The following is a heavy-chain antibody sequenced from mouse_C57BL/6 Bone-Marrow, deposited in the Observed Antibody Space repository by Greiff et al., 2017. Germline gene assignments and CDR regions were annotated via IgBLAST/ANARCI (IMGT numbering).Heavy chain of an antibody. CDR3: ARSGPLGRSFDY. CDR1: GYTFTSYW. J-gene: IGHJ2*01. V-gene: IGHV1-55*01. D-gene: IGHD4-1*01. CDR2: IYPTSGRT. Sequence: VQLQQPGAELVKPGASVKMSCKASGYTFTSYWITWVKQRPGQGLEWIGDIYPTSGRTNYNEKFKSKAILTVDTSSNTAYMQRSSLTSEDSSVFYWARSGPLGRSFDYWGQGTTLTVSS.